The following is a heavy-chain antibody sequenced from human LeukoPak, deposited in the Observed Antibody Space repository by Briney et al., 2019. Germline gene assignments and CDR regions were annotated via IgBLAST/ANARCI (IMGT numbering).Heavy chain of an antibody. D-gene: IGHD3-3*01. V-gene: IGHV1-2*02. CDR2: INPNSGGT. CDR1: GYIFTGYY. CDR3: ARERFLEWYFDY. J-gene: IGHJ4*02. Sequence: ASVKVSCKASGYIFTGYYMHWVRQAPGQGLEWMGWINPNSGGTNYAQKFQGRVTMTRDTSISTAYMELSRLRSDDTAVYYCARERFLEWYFDYWGQGTLVTVSS.